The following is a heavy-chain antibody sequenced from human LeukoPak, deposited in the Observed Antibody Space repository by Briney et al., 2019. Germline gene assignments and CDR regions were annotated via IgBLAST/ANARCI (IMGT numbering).Heavy chain of an antibody. V-gene: IGHV3-23*01. CDR1: GFTFSSYA. CDR3: AKESGYGDYWYFDY. J-gene: IGHJ4*02. Sequence: GGSLRLSCVVSGFTFSSYAMTWVRQVPGKGLEWVSGISDSGDRTYYADSVKGRFTISRDNSKNTLYLQVNSLRAEDTAAYYCAKESGYGDYWYFDYWGQGTLVTVSS. CDR2: ISDSGDRT. D-gene: IGHD6-25*01.